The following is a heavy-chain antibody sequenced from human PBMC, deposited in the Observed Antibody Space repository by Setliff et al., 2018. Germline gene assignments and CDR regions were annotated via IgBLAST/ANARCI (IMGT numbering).Heavy chain of an antibody. CDR1: GFTFSSYW. CDR2: IKQDGSEK. Sequence: GGSLRLSCAASGFTFSSYWMSWVRQAPGKGPEWVANIKQDGSEKYYVDSVKGRFTISRDNAKNSLYLQMNSLRAEDTAVYYCARGRIAAALYYFDYWGQGTTVTVSS. CDR3: ARGRIAAALYYFDY. J-gene: IGHJ4*02. D-gene: IGHD6-13*01. V-gene: IGHV3-7*01.